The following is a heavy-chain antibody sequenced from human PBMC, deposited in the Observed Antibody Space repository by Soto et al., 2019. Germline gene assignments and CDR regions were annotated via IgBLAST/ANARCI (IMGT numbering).Heavy chain of an antibody. D-gene: IGHD2-21*02. CDR3: ARADRTLVTSYGLDV. CDR2: INHSGTT. V-gene: IGHV4-34*01. CDR1: GGSFSGFY. Sequence: ETLSLTCAVSGGSFSGFYWTWIRQPPGEGLEWIGEINHSGTTNFNPSLRSRLTISLDSSKKHFSLKLTSMTAADAAGYYCARADRTLVTSYGLDVWGQGTTVTVSS. J-gene: IGHJ6*02.